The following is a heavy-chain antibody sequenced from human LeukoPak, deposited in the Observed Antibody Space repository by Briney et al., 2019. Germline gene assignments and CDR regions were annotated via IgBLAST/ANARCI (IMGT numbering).Heavy chain of an antibody. CDR3: ASLNSGGWYFDL. CDR2: IYYSGST. V-gene: IGHV4-30-4*08. D-gene: IGHD4-23*01. CDR1: GGSISSGDYY. Sequence: SETLSLTCTVSGGSISSGDYYWSWIRQPPGKGLEWIGYIYYSGSTYYHPSLKSRVTISVDTSKNQFSLKLSSVTAADTAVYYCASLNSGGWYFDLWGRGTLVTVSS. J-gene: IGHJ2*01.